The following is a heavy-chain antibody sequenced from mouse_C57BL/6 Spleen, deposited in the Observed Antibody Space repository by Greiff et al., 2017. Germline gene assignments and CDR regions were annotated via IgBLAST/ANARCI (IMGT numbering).Heavy chain of an antibody. J-gene: IGHJ3*01. CDR3: ARDYYGTSFAY. CDR1: GYTFTSYW. V-gene: IGHV1-72*01. CDR2: IDPISGGT. D-gene: IGHD1-1*01. Sequence: QVQLQQPGAELVKPGASVKLSCKASGYTFTSYWMHWVKQRPGRGLEWIGRIDPISGGTKYNEKFKSKATLTVDKPSSTAYMQLSSLTSEDSAVYYCARDYYGTSFAYWGQGTLVTVSA.